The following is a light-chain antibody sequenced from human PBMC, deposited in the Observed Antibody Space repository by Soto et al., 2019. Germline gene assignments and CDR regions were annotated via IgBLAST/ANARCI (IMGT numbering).Light chain of an antibody. Sequence: EIFLTQSPDTLSLSPEERATLSCRATQSVTNYIAWYQQRPGQAPRLLIYDASNRASGVPAKFSGSGSGTDFTLTISDLEPADFGLYYRQQLLNWPPNFGQGTKVEIK. J-gene: IGKJ1*01. CDR3: QQLLNWPPN. CDR1: QSVTNY. CDR2: DAS. V-gene: IGKV3-11*01.